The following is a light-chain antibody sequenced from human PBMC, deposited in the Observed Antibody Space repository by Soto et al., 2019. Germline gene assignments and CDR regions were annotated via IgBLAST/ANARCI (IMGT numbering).Light chain of an antibody. CDR1: QSLLHSNGYNY. J-gene: IGKJ2*03. CDR2: LGS. Sequence: DIVMTQSPLSLPVTPGEPASISCRSSQSLLHSNGYNYLDWYLQKPGQSPQLLIYLGSNRASGVPDRFSGSGSGTDFTLKIGRVEAEDVGVYYCMQSLQTPYSFGQGTKLEI. CDR3: MQSLQTPYS. V-gene: IGKV2-28*01.